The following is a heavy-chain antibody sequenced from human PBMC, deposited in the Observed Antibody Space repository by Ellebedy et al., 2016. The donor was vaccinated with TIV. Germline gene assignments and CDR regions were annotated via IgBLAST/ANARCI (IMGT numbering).Heavy chain of an antibody. D-gene: IGHD3-22*01. Sequence: ASVKVSCKASGYTFTSFGILWVRQAPGQGLECMGWISAYNGDTNYAAKFQGRVTMTTDTSTSTAFMELRSLRSDDTAVYYCARKGPFGYDTSGFSEYWGQGTLVTVSS. CDR2: ISAYNGDT. CDR1: GYTFTSFG. V-gene: IGHV1-18*01. CDR3: ARKGPFGYDTSGFSEY. J-gene: IGHJ4*02.